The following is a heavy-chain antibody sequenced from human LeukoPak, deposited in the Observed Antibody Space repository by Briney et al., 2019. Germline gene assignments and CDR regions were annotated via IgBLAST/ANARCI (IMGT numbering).Heavy chain of an antibody. CDR1: GGSISSSSYY. Sequence: PSETLSLTCTVSGGSISSSSYYWGWIRQPPGKGLEWIGSIYCSGSTNYNPSLKSRVTISVDTSKNQFSLKLSSVTAADTAVYFCARGPYSYDSSGAFDIWGQGTMVTVSS. D-gene: IGHD3-22*01. J-gene: IGHJ3*02. V-gene: IGHV4-39*07. CDR2: IYCSGST. CDR3: ARGPYSYDSSGAFDI.